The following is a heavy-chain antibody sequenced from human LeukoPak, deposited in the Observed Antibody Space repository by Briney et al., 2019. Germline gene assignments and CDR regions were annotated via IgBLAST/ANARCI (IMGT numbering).Heavy chain of an antibody. CDR3: ARVWVAMDYDFWSGYSVYGMDV. D-gene: IGHD3-3*01. Sequence: GAPVKVSCKASGYTFTSYDINWVRQATGQGLEWMGWMNPNSGNTGYAQKFQGRVTMTRNTSISTAYMELSSLRFEDTAVYYCARVWVAMDYDFWSGYSVYGMDVWGQGTTVIVSS. CDR1: GYTFTSYD. CDR2: MNPNSGNT. V-gene: IGHV1-8*01. J-gene: IGHJ6*02.